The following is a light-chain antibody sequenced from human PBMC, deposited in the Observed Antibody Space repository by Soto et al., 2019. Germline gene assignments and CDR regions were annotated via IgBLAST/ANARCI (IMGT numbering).Light chain of an antibody. J-gene: IGKJ5*01. CDR1: QSITSY. Sequence: DIQMTQSPSSLSASVGDRVTITCRASQSITSYLKWYQQKPGKAPKLLIYAASNLQSGVPSRFSGSGSGTDFTLTISSLQPEDFATYYCQQSYSTPTSITFGQGTRLEIK. CDR3: QQSYSTPTSIT. V-gene: IGKV1-39*01. CDR2: AAS.